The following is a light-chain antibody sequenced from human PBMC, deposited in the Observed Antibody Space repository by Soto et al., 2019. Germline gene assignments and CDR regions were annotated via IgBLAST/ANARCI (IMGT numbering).Light chain of an antibody. Sequence: DIQMTQSPSPLSASVGDRVTITCRASQTISSWLAWYQQKPGQAPKLLIYKASSLESAVPSRFSGSGSGTEFTLTISGLQPDDVATYYCQQYNSYPLTFGGGTKVDIK. CDR2: KAS. CDR1: QTISSW. J-gene: IGKJ4*01. V-gene: IGKV1-5*03. CDR3: QQYNSYPLT.